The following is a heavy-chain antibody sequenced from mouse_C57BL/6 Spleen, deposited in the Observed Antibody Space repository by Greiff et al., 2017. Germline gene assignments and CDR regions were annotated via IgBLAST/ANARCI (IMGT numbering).Heavy chain of an antibody. V-gene: IGHV1-82*01. D-gene: IGHD2-3*01. Sequence: QVQLKESGPELVKPGASVKISCKASGYAFSSSWMNWVKQRPGKGLEWIGRIYPGDGDTNYNGKFKGKATLTADKSSSTAYMQLSSLTSEDSADYFCAREREIYDGQLRGFAYWGQGTLVTVSA. CDR2: IYPGDGDT. CDR3: AREREIYDGQLRGFAY. CDR1: GYAFSSSW. J-gene: IGHJ3*01.